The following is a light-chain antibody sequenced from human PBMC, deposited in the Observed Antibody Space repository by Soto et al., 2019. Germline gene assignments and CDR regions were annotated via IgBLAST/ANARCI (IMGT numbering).Light chain of an antibody. CDR2: AAS. Sequence: EIVLTRSPGTLALSPGERATLSRRAGQSVSSYYLAWYQQKPGQAPRLLIYAASSRATGIPDRFSGGGSGTDFTLTISRLEPEDFAVYYCQQYGSSLWTFGQGTKVDI. CDR3: QQYGSSLWT. J-gene: IGKJ1*01. V-gene: IGKV3-20*01. CDR1: QSVSSYY.